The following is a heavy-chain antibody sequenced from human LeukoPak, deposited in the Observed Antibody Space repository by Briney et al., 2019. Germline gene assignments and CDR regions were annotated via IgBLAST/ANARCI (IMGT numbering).Heavy chain of an antibody. J-gene: IGHJ6*03. D-gene: IGHD2-15*01. Sequence: GESLKISCKGSGYSFTNYWMGWVRQMPGKGLEWMGIIYPGDSNTRYSPSFQGQVTISADKSISTAYLQWSSLKASDTAMYYCARSPYCSGVSCYSPYYYYYMDVWGKGTTVTVSS. CDR1: GYSFTNYW. CDR2: IYPGDSNT. V-gene: IGHV5-51*01. CDR3: ARSPYCSGVSCYSPYYYYYMDV.